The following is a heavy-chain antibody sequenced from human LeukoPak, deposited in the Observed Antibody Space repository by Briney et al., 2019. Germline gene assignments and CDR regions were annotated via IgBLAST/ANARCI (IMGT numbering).Heavy chain of an antibody. D-gene: IGHD4/OR15-4a*01. V-gene: IGHV4-34*01. CDR2: INHSGST. CDR3: AMVLTSDY. CDR1: GGSFSGYH. Sequence: SETLSLTCAVYGGSFSGYHWNWIRLPPAPGLEWIGEINHSGSTNYNPSLKRRVSISVDTSKNQFSLNLSSLTAAVAAVDYGAMVLTSDYWGQGTLVTVSS. J-gene: IGHJ4*02.